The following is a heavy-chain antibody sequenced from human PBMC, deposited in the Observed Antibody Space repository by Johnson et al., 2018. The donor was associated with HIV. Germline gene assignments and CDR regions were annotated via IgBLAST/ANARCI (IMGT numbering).Heavy chain of an antibody. V-gene: IGHV3-15*01. CDR3: TTGALGGAFDI. CDR2: IKSKTDGGTT. CDR1: GFTVSDNY. D-gene: IGHD3-16*01. Sequence: VQLVESGGGVVQPGRSLRLSCAASGFTVSDNYMSWVRQAPGKGLEWVGRIKSKTDGGTTDYAAPVKGRFTISRDDSKNTLCLQMNSLKTEDTAVYYCTTGALGGAFDIWGRGTMVTVSS. J-gene: IGHJ3*02.